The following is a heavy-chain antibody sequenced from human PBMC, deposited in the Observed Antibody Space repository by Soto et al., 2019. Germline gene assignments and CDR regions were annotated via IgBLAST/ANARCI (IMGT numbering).Heavy chain of an antibody. Sequence: GGSLRLSCAASGFTFDDYAMHWVRQAPGKGLEWVSGISWNSGSIGYADSVKGRFTISRDNAKNSLYLQMNSLRAEDSALYYCAKAPARVGRQPGAFDIWVQGTMVTVSS. CDR1: GFTFDDYA. V-gene: IGHV3-9*01. CDR3: AKAPARVGRQPGAFDI. D-gene: IGHD1-26*01. J-gene: IGHJ3*02. CDR2: ISWNSGSI.